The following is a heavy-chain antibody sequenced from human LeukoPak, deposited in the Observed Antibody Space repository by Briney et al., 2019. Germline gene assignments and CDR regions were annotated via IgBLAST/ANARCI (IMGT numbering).Heavy chain of an antibody. CDR2: INHSGST. J-gene: IGHJ3*02. CDR3: ARHGPKWELLSPDAFDI. Sequence: SETLSLTCAVYGGSFSGYYWSWIRQPPGKGLEWIGEINHSGSTNYNPSLKSRVTISVDTSKNQFSLKLSSVTAADTAVYYCARHGPKWELLSPDAFDIWGQGTVVTVSS. D-gene: IGHD1-26*01. V-gene: IGHV4-34*01. CDR1: GGSFSGYY.